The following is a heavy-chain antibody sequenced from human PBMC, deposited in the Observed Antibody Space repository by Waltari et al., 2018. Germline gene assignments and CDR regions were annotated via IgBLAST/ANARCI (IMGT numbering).Heavy chain of an antibody. CDR3: ARMMAIAAHYYYMDV. V-gene: IGHV1-8*01. J-gene: IGHJ6*03. D-gene: IGHD6-6*01. CDR2: MNPNSGNT. Sequence: GQGLEWMGWMNPNSGNTGYAQKFQGRVTMTRNTSISTAYMELSSLRSEDTAVYYCARMMAIAAHYYYMDVWGKGTTVTVSS.